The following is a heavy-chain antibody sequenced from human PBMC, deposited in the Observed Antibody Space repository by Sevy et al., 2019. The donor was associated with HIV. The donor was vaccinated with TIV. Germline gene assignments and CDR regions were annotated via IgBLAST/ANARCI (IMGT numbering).Heavy chain of an antibody. Sequence: GGSLRLSCAASGFTFSGSAMHWVRQASGKGLEWVGRIRRNDNSYATANAASARGRFTIFRDDSKKTAYLQMNSLKTEDTAVYYCARHAEPHYYYYYGMDVWGQGTTVTVSS. J-gene: IGHJ6*02. V-gene: IGHV3-73*01. CDR2: IRRNDNSYAT. D-gene: IGHD1-1*01. CDR3: ARHAEPHYYYYYGMDV. CDR1: GFTFSGSA.